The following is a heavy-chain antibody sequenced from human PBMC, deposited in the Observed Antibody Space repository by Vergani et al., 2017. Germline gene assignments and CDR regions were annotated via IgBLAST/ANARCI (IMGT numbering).Heavy chain of an antibody. CDR3: ARHVRGYYDSSGSYYFDY. CDR2: ISGSGGST. CDR1: GFTFSSYA. Sequence: EVQLLESGGGLVQPGGSLRLSCAASGFTFSSYAMSWVRQAPGKGLEWVSAISGSGGSTYYADSVKGRFTISRDNSKTTLYLQMNSLRAEDTAVYYCARHVRGYYDSSGSYYFDYWGQGTLVTVSS. V-gene: IGHV3-23*01. D-gene: IGHD3-22*01. J-gene: IGHJ4*02.